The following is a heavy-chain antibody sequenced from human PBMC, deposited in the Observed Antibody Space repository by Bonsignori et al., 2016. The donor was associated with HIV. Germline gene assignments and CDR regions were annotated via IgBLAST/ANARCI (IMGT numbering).Heavy chain of an antibody. V-gene: IGHV3-48*03. CDR2: ISSSGSTS. CDR3: VRDTRPPDRGTWAWRVVGAPREHAAFDL. Sequence: VRQMPGKGLEWLSSISSSGSTSYYAASVRGRFTISRDNAKNSLFLRMSSLRVDDTGVYYCVRDTRPPDRGTWAWRVVGAPREHAAFDLWGQGTVVTVSS. D-gene: IGHD2-15*01. J-gene: IGHJ3*01.